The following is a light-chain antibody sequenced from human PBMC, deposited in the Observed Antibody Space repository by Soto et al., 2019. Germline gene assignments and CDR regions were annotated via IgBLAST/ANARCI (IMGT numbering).Light chain of an antibody. CDR3: SSYTSSSTYV. V-gene: IGLV2-18*02. Sequence: SALPQPPSVSGSPGQSVTLSCPGTSSDVGSYNRVSWYQQPPGTAPKLMIYEVSNRPSGVPDRFSGSKSGNTASLTISGLQAEDEADYYCSSYTSSSTYVFGTGTKVTVL. CDR1: SSDVGSYNR. J-gene: IGLJ1*01. CDR2: EVS.